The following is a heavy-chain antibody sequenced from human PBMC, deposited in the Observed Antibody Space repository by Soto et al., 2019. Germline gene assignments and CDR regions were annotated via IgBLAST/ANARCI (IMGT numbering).Heavy chain of an antibody. V-gene: IGHV4-31*03. J-gene: IGHJ3*02. Sequence: SETLSLTCTVSGGSISSGGYYWSWIRQHPGKGLEWIGYIYYSGSTYYNPSLKSRVTISVDTSKNQFSLKLSSVTAADTAVYYCARSPFDSSGYRDAFDIWGQGKMVTVSS. D-gene: IGHD3-22*01. CDR1: GGSISSGGYY. CDR3: ARSPFDSSGYRDAFDI. CDR2: IYYSGST.